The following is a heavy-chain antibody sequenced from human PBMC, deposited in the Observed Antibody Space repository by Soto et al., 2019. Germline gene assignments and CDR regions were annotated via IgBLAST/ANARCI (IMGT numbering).Heavy chain of an antibody. V-gene: IGHV3-11*01. D-gene: IGHD5-12*01. CDR2: ISSSGSTI. CDR3: AREMKEMATIHDYYGMDV. Sequence: QVQLVESGGGLVKPGGSLRLSCAASGFTFSDYYMSWIRQAPGKGLEWVSYISSSGSTIYYEDSVKGRVTISRDNAKNSLYLQMNSLRAEDTAVYYCAREMKEMATIHDYYGMDVWGQGTTVTVSS. J-gene: IGHJ6*02. CDR1: GFTFSDYY.